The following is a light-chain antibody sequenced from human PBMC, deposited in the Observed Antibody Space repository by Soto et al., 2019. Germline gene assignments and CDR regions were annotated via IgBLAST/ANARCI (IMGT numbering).Light chain of an antibody. V-gene: IGLV3-1*01. Sequence: SYELTQPPSVSVSPGQTASITCSGDKLGDKYACWYQQKPGQSPVLVIYQDSKRPSGIPERFSGSNSGNTATLTISGTQAMDEADYYCQAWDSITRLVFGGGTKLTVL. CDR2: QDS. CDR1: KLGDKY. CDR3: QAWDSITRLV. J-gene: IGLJ2*01.